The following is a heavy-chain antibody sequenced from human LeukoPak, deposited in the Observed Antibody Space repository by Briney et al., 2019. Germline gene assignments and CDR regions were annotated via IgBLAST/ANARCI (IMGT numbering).Heavy chain of an antibody. CDR3: ARESTDNLRPSSDWFDP. J-gene: IGHJ5*02. D-gene: IGHD5/OR15-5a*01. Sequence: GASVKVSCKASGYTFTSYAMNWVRQAPGQGLEWMGWINTNTGNPTYAQGFTGRFVFSLDTSVSTAYLQISSLKAEDTAVYYCARESTDNLRPSSDWFDPWGQGTLVTVSS. V-gene: IGHV7-4-1*02. CDR2: INTNTGNP. CDR1: GYTFTSYA.